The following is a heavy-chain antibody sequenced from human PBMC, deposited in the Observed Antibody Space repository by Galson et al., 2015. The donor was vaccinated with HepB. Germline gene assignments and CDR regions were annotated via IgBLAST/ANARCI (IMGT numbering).Heavy chain of an antibody. CDR1: GYSFTSYW. Sequence: QSGAEVKKPGESLRISCKGSGYSFTSYWISWVRQMPGKGLEWMGRIDPSDSYTNYSPSFQGHVTISADKSISTAYLQWSSLKASDTAMYYCARLSSHELVEHDFWVPKSYYYYMDVWGKGTTVTVSS. J-gene: IGHJ6*03. V-gene: IGHV5-10-1*01. CDR2: IDPSDSYT. CDR3: ARLSSHELVEHDFWVPKSYYYYMDV. D-gene: IGHD3-3*01.